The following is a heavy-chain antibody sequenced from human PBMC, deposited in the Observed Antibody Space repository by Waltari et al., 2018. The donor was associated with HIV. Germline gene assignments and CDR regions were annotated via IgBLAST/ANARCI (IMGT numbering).Heavy chain of an antibody. CDR3: AKDYSGSYTRGYSDY. CDR2: IRGSGGST. CDR1: GFTFITYA. V-gene: IGHV3-23*01. D-gene: IGHD1-26*01. Sequence: EVQLLESGGGLVQPGGSLRLSCAASGFTFITYAMSWVRQAPGKGLGGVAGIRGSGGSTYYADSVKGRFTISRDNSKNTLYLQMNSLRAEDTALYYCAKDYSGSYTRGYSDYWGQGTLVTVSS. J-gene: IGHJ4*02.